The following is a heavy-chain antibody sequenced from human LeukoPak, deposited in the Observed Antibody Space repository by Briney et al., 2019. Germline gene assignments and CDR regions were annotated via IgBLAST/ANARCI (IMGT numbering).Heavy chain of an antibody. Sequence: SETLSLTCAVYGGSFSGYYWSWIRQPPGKGLEWIGEINHSGSTNYNPSLKSRVTISVDTSKNQFSLKLSSVTAADTAVYYCERGPQTDSNSNGWFDPWGQGTLVTVSS. CDR1: GGSFSGYY. D-gene: IGHD4-23*01. J-gene: IGHJ5*02. CDR2: INHSGST. V-gene: IGHV4-34*01. CDR3: ERGPQTDSNSNGWFDP.